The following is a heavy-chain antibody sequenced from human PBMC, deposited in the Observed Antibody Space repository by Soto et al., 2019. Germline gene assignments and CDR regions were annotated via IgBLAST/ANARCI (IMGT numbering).Heavy chain of an antibody. Sequence: GGSLRLSCAASGFTFSTYGMHWVRQAPGKGLEWVTVISYDGSNKYYADSVKGRFAISRDNSKNTLYLQMNSLRSDDTAVYYCARGFLEWLSPSFDYWGQGTLVTVSS. CDR2: ISYDGSNK. D-gene: IGHD3-3*01. CDR1: GFTFSTYG. V-gene: IGHV3-30*03. J-gene: IGHJ4*02. CDR3: ARGFLEWLSPSFDY.